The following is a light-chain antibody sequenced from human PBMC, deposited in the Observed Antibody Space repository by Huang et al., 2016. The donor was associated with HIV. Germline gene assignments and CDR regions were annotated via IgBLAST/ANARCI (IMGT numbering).Light chain of an antibody. CDR3: QHYDDPYT. V-gene: IGKV1-33*01. J-gene: IGKJ2*01. CDR1: QDISNY. CDR2: DAS. Sequence: DIQMTQSPSSLSASVGDRVTITCQASQDISNYLSWYQHKPGRAPKPLIFDASSLETGVPSRFSGRGSGTYFTLTIASLQPEDVATYYCQHYDDPYTFGQGTKLEIK.